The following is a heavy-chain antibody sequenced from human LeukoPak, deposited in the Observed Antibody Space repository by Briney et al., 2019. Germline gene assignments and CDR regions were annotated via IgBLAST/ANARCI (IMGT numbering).Heavy chain of an antibody. CDR2: INPNSGGT. D-gene: IGHD3-22*01. Sequence: ASVKVSCKASGYTLTDYYMHWVRQTPGQGLEWMGRINPNSGGTNYAQKFQGRVTMTRDTSISTVYMELSRLRSDDTAVYYCARVGYYESSGYYEYWGQGTLVTVSS. V-gene: IGHV1-2*06. J-gene: IGHJ4*02. CDR3: ARVGYYESSGYYEY. CDR1: GYTLTDYY.